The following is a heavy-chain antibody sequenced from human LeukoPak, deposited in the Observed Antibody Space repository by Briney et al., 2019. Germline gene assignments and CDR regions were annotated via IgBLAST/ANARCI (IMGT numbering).Heavy chain of an antibody. Sequence: GSLRLSCAASGFTVSSNYMSWVRQAPGKGLEWVSVIYSGGSTYCADSVKGRFTISRDNSKNTLYLQMNSLRAEDTAVYYCARAPITMVRGVISDWGQGTLVTVSS. CDR3: ARAPITMVRGVISD. V-gene: IGHV3-66*01. CDR2: IYSGGST. CDR1: GFTVSSNY. J-gene: IGHJ4*02. D-gene: IGHD3-10*01.